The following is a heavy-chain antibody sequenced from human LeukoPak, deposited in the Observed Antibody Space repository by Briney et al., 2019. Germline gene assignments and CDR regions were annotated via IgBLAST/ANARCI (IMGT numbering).Heavy chain of an antibody. V-gene: IGHV3-73*01. D-gene: IGHD3-22*01. CDR1: GFTFSGSA. J-gene: IGHJ4*02. Sequence: GGSLRLSCAASGFTFSGSAMHWVRQASGKGLEWVGRIRSKANSYATAYAASVKGRFTISRDDSKNTAYLQMNSLKTEDTAVYYRTRTYYYDSSGYYGTFWGQGTLVTVSS. CDR3: TRTYYYDSSGYYGTF. CDR2: IRSKANSYAT.